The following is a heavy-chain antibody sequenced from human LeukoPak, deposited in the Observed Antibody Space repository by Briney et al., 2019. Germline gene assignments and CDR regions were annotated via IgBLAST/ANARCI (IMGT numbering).Heavy chain of an antibody. D-gene: IGHD6-19*01. CDR2: ISAYNGNT. Sequence: GASVKVSCEASGYTFTSYTINWVRQAPGQGLEWMGWISAYNGNTNYAQKLQGRVTMTTDTSTSTAYMELRSLRSDDTAVYYCARDGKYSSGWGPYYYYGMDVWGQGTTVTVSS. CDR3: ARDGKYSSGWGPYYYYGMDV. CDR1: GYTFTSYT. J-gene: IGHJ6*02. V-gene: IGHV1-18*01.